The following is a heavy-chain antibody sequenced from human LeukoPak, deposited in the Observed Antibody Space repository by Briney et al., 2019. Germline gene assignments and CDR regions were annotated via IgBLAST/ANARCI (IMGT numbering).Heavy chain of an antibody. V-gene: IGHV3-7*01. CDR2: INLDGSET. Sequence: GGSPTLSCAASGFTFSNYWMTWVRQGPGEGLEWLANINLDGSETHFVDSVKGRFTISRDNAKNSLSLQMSGLRVEDTAVYYCAGGYSDWIRWGQGTQVTASS. CDR3: AGGYSDWIR. D-gene: IGHD4-11*01. CDR1: GFTFSNYW. J-gene: IGHJ4*02.